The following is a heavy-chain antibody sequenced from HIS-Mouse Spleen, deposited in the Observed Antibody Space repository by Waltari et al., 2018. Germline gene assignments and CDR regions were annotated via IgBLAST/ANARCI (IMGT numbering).Heavy chain of an antibody. J-gene: IGHJ3*02. CDR2: ISYDGSNN. CDR1: GFTFSSYA. V-gene: IGHV3-30*04. Sequence: QVQLVESGGGVVQPGRSLRLSCAASGFTFSSYAMHWVRQAPGKGLEWVAVISYDGSNNYYADSVKGRFTISRDNSKNTLYLQMNSLRAEDTAVYYCARGRRAFDIWGQGTMVTVSS. CDR3: ARGRRAFDI.